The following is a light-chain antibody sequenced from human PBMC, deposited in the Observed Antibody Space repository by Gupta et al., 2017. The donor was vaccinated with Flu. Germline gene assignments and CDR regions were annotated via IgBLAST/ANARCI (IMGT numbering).Light chain of an antibody. CDR3: QRRTNWPPT. V-gene: IGKV3-11*01. Sequence: PATLSLSPGERATLSCRASQSVSTYLLWYQHKPGQAPRLLINDASNRATGIPARFSDDGYVTDFTLTISSLEPEDSAVYYCQRRTNWPPTFGGGTKVEIK. CDR2: DAS. CDR1: QSVSTY. J-gene: IGKJ4*01.